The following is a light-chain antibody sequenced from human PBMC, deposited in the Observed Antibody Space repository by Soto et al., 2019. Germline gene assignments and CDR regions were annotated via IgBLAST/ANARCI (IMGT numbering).Light chain of an antibody. Sequence: EIVLTQSPATLSLSPGEIATLSFMASQSFRGLLAWYQQKPGQAPRLLIYDAYNRATGIPPRFSGSGSGTDFTLTISSLEPEDSAVYYCQQRHMWPITFGQGTRLEI. CDR3: QQRHMWPIT. CDR1: QSFRGL. CDR2: DAY. J-gene: IGKJ5*01. V-gene: IGKV3-11*01.